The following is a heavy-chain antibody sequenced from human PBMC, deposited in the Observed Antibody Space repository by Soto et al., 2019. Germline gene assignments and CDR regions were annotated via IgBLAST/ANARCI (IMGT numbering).Heavy chain of an antibody. CDR2: ISNSGGST. V-gene: IGHV3-23*01. J-gene: IGHJ4*02. CDR1: GFTFISHA. CDR3: AKSRYGSSWYLFDY. D-gene: IGHD6-13*01. Sequence: GGSLRLSCAASGFTFISHAMSWVRQAPGKGLEWVSSISNSGGSTYYADSVKGRFTISRDNSKNTLYLQMNSLRAEDTAVYYCAKSRYGSSWYLFDYWGQGTLVTVSS.